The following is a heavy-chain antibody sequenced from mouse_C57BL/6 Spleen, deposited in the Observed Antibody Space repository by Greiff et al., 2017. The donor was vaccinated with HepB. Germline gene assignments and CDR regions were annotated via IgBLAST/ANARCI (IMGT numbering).Heavy chain of an antibody. J-gene: IGHJ4*01. CDR1: GYTFTDYY. Sequence: QVQLQQSGPELVKPGASVKISCKASGYTFTDYYINWVKQRPGQGLEWIGWIFPGCGSTYYNEKFKGKATLTVDKSSSTAYMLLSSLTSEDSAVYFCARGTYATTVVAHYYAMDYWGQGTSVTVSS. CDR2: IFPGCGST. V-gene: IGHV1-75*01. CDR3: ARGTYATTVVAHYYAMDY. D-gene: IGHD1-1*01.